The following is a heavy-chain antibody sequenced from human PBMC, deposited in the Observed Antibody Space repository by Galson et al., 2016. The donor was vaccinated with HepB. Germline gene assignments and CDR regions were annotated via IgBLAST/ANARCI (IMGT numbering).Heavy chain of an antibody. CDR3: ARIRGQYLAVHHAAFDC. CDR1: GGTFSGYP. Sequence: SVKVSCKASGGTFSGYPISWVRQAPGQGLEWMGGIIPIFGKADYPQKFQGGVTITADDSTGTAYMEVGSLRPDATAVYYCARIRGQYLAVHHAAFDCWGQGTLVFVSA. J-gene: IGHJ3*01. CDR2: IIPIFGKA. V-gene: IGHV1-69*13. D-gene: IGHD2/OR15-2a*01.